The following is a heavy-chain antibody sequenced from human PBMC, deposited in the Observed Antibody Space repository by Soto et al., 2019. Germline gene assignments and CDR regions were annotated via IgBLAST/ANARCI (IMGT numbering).Heavy chain of an antibody. CDR3: ANGKYCYGGSSYFNPSDS. D-gene: IGHD2-15*01. J-gene: IGHJ4*02. V-gene: IGHV3-30*18. CDR1: GFTFSSFG. Sequence: QVQLVESGGGVVQPGRSLRLSCAASGFTFSSFGMHWVRQAPGKGLEWVAVISYDGSNKKYADSVKGRFTISRDNSKNTLYLQMNGGRVEETAVYYCANGKYCYGGSSYFNPSDSWGQGALVTVSS. CDR2: ISYDGSNK.